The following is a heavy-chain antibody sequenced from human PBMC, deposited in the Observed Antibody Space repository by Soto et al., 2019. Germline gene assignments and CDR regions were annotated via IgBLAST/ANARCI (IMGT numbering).Heavy chain of an antibody. D-gene: IGHD2-15*01. Sequence: SQTLSLTCVGSGDTVSSNSVAWNWVRQSPSRGLEWLGRAYYRSRWYSDYAVSVRSRIDINADTSKNQVSLQLNSVTPEDTAVYYCARSEEDSDYYYYGMDVWGQGTTVTVSS. J-gene: IGHJ6*02. V-gene: IGHV6-1*01. CDR2: AYYRSRWYS. CDR1: GDTVSSNSVA. CDR3: ARSEEDSDYYYYGMDV.